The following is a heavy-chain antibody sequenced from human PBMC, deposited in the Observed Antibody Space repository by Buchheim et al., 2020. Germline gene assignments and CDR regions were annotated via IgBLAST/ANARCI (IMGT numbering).Heavy chain of an antibody. CDR1: GGSISSGSYY. D-gene: IGHD3-3*01. Sequence: QVQLQESGPGLVKPSQTLSLTCTVSGGSISSGSYYWSWIRQPAGKGLEWIGRIYTSGSTNYNPSLKSRVTISVDTSKNQFSLKLSSVTAADTAVYYCAREKPTIFGVVITPVSWFDPWGQGTL. CDR3: AREKPTIFGVVITPVSWFDP. CDR2: IYTSGST. V-gene: IGHV4-61*02. J-gene: IGHJ5*02.